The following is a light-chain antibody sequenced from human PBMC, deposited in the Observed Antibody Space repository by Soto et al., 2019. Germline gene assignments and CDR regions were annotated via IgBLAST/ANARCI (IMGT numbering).Light chain of an antibody. J-gene: IGLJ2*01. CDR3: SSYAGSNNLV. Sequence: QSALTQPPSASGSPGQSVTISCTGTSSDVGDYNYVSWYQQYPGKAPKVMIYEVSKRPSGVPDRFSGSKSGNTASLTVSGLQAEDEADYYCSSYAGSNNLVFGGGTKLTVL. CDR1: SSDVGDYNY. V-gene: IGLV2-8*01. CDR2: EVS.